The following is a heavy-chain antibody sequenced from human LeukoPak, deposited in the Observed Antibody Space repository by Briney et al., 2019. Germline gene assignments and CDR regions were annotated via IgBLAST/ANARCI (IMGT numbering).Heavy chain of an antibody. V-gene: IGHV6-1*01. Sequence: SQTLSLTCAISGDSVSSNSAAWNWIRQSPSRGLEWLGRTYYRSKWYNDYAVSVKSRITINPDTSKNQFSLKLSSVTAADTAVYYCARRLLGGQWPSPFDYWGQGTLVTVSS. CDR1: GDSVSSNSAA. J-gene: IGHJ4*02. CDR3: ARRLLGGQWPSPFDY. CDR2: TYYRSKWYN. D-gene: IGHD6-19*01.